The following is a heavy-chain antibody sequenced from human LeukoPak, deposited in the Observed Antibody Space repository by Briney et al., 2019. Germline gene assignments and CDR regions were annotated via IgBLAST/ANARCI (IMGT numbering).Heavy chain of an antibody. J-gene: IGHJ4*02. CDR3: ARDSSRYAFDY. CDR2: IWYDGSNK. V-gene: IGHV3-33*01. Sequence: GGSLRLSCAASGFTFSSYGMHWVRQAPGKGLEWVAVIWYDGSNKYYADSVKGRFTISRDNSKNTLYLQMNSLRAKDTAVYYCARDSSRYAFDYWGQGTLVTVSS. CDR1: GFTFSSYG. D-gene: IGHD6-13*01.